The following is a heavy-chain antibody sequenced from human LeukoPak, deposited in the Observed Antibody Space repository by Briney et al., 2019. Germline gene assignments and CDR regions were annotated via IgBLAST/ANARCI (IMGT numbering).Heavy chain of an antibody. D-gene: IGHD2-15*01. CDR3: AKLEGGRCLLPSDF. CDR1: GLTFGSYG. Sequence: GGSLRLSCAASGLTFGSYGMSWVRQAPGKGPEWVSCISYTGVSTFYADSVKGRFTISRDNSKNTMFLQMNSLRAEDTAIYYCAKLEGGRCLLPSDFWGQGTLVTVSS. V-gene: IGHV3-23*01. CDR2: ISYTGVST. J-gene: IGHJ4*02.